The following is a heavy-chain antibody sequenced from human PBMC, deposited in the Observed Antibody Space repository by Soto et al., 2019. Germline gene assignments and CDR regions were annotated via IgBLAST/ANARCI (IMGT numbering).Heavy chain of an antibody. CDR1: GFTFSSYA. CDR3: AKDRAYSSGWYYYYYMDV. J-gene: IGHJ6*03. V-gene: IGHV3-23*01. Sequence: GGSLRLSCAASGFTFSSYAMSWVRQAPGKGLEWVSAISGSGGSTYYADSVKGRFTISRDNSKNTLYLQMNSLRAEDTAVYYCAKDRAYSSGWYYYYYMDVWGKGTTVTVSS. CDR2: ISGSGGST. D-gene: IGHD6-19*01.